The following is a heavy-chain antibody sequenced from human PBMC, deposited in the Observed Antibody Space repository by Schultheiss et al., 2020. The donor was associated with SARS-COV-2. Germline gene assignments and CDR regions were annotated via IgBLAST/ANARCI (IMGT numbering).Heavy chain of an antibody. CDR1: GFTFSSYA. J-gene: IGHJ6*02. V-gene: IGHV3-73*01. CDR2: IRSKANSYAT. D-gene: IGHD4-17*01. Sequence: GGSLRLSCAASGFTFSSYAMHWVRQASGKGLEWVGRIRSKANSYATAYAASVKGRFTISRDDSKNTAYLQMNSLKTEDTAVYYCTRTALRQQEEYGMDVWGQGTTVTVSS. CDR3: TRTALRQQEEYGMDV.